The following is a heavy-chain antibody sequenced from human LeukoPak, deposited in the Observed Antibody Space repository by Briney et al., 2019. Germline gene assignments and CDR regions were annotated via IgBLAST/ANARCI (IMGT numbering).Heavy chain of an antibody. CDR2: IYTSGST. CDR3: ARDAPSSGWYVPGFDP. Sequence: SETLSLTCTVSGGSISSYYWSWIRQPAGKGLEWIGRIYTSGSTNYNPSLKSRVTMSVDTSKNQFSLKLSSVTAADTAVYYCARDAPSSGWYVPGFDPWGQGTLVTASS. CDR1: GGSISSYY. J-gene: IGHJ5*02. D-gene: IGHD6-19*01. V-gene: IGHV4-4*07.